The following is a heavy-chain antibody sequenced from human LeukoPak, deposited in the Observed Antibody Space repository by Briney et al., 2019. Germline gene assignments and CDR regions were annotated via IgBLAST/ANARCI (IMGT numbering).Heavy chain of an antibody. V-gene: IGHV3-43D*04. J-gene: IGHJ4*02. Sequence: GGSLRLSCAASGFTFDDYAMHWVRQAPGKGLEWVSLISWDGGSTYYADSVKGRFTISRDNSKNSLYLQMNSLRAEDTALYYCAKPQFGGDILTGYYLHWGQGTLVTVSS. CDR3: AKPQFGGDILTGYYLH. CDR2: ISWDGGST. D-gene: IGHD3-9*01. CDR1: GFTFDDYA.